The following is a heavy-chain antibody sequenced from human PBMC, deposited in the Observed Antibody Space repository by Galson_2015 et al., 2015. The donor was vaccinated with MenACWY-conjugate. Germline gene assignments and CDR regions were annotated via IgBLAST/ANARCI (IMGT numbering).Heavy chain of an antibody. V-gene: IGHV3-30-3*01. CDR2: ISEDGNNK. J-gene: IGHJ4*01. CDR1: GFTFSSYV. CDR3: AREGNEYDFWSTYYYYFDY. Sequence: SLRLSCAASGFTFSSYVMHWVRQAPGKGLEWVAVISEDGNNKNYADSVKGRFTISRDNSKNTLYLQMNTLRAEDTAVYYCAREGNEYDFWSTYYYYFDYWGHGTLVPVSS. D-gene: IGHD3-3*01.